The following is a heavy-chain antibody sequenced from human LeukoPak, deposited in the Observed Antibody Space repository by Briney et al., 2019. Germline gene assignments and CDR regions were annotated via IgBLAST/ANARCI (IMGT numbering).Heavy chain of an antibody. V-gene: IGHV3-48*03. D-gene: IGHD3-10*01. CDR1: GFTFSSYE. CDR2: ISSSGSTI. Sequence: GGSLRLSCAASGFTFSSYEMNWVRQAPGKGLEWVSYISSSGSTIYYADSVKGRFTISRDNAKNSLYLKMNSLRAEDTAVYYCARAPLLWFGEYSYYYGMDVWGKGTTVTVSS. J-gene: IGHJ6*04. CDR3: ARAPLLWFGEYSYYYGMDV.